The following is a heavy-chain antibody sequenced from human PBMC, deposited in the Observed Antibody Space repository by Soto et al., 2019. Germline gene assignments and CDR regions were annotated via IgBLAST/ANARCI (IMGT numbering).Heavy chain of an antibody. J-gene: IGHJ4*02. CDR3: ARGPHIAVAVPFDY. CDR1: GFTFSSYA. D-gene: IGHD6-19*01. V-gene: IGHV3-23*01. CDR2: VSGSGGST. Sequence: GGSLRLSCAASGFTFSSYAMSWVRQAPGKGLEWVSAVSGSGGSTYYADSVKGRFTISRDNSKNTLYLQMNSLRAEDTAVYYCARGPHIAVAVPFDYWGQGTLVTVSS.